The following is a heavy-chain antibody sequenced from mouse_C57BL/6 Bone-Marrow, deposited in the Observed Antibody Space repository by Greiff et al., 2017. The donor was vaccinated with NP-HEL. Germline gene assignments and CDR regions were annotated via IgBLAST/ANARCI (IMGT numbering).Heavy chain of an antibody. Sequence: VQLQQSGPELVKPGASVKISCKASGYTFTDYYMNWVKQSHGKSLEWIGDINPNNGGTSYNQKFKGKATLTVDKSSSTAYMELRSLTSDDSAVYYCARRWLIHWWFADWGQGTLVTVSA. CDR1: GYTFTDYY. V-gene: IGHV1-26*01. CDR2: INPNNGGT. CDR3: ARRWLIHWWFAD. D-gene: IGHD2-3*01. J-gene: IGHJ3*01.